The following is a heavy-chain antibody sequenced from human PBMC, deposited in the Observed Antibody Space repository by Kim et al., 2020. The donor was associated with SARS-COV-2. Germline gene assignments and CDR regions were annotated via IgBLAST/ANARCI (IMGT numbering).Heavy chain of an antibody. V-gene: IGHV1-46*01. Sequence: YAQKFPGRVTMTRDTSTSTVYVELSSLRAEDTAVYYCARGGYYDSSGYYYWGQGTLVTVSS. CDR3: ARGGYYDSSGYYY. D-gene: IGHD3-22*01. J-gene: IGHJ4*02.